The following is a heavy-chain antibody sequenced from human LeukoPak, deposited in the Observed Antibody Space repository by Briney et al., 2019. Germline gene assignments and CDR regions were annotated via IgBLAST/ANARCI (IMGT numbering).Heavy chain of an antibody. Sequence: ASVKVSCNASGHTFTGYYMHWVRQAPGQGLEWMGWINPNSGGTSYAQKFQGRVTMTRDTSISTAYMELSRLRSDDTAVYYCARAVATIWDYWGQGTLVTVSS. CDR3: ARAVATIWDY. J-gene: IGHJ4*02. CDR2: INPNSGGT. CDR1: GHTFTGYY. D-gene: IGHD5-12*01. V-gene: IGHV1-2*02.